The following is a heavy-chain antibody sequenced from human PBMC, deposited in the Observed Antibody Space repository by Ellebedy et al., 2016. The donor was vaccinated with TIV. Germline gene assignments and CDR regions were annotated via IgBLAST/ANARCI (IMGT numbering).Heavy chain of an antibody. V-gene: IGHV3-30*02. J-gene: IGHJ4*02. CDR3: AKDQVDY. Sequence: PGGSLRLSCAASGFTFSDFGMHWVRQAPGKGLEWVTFIQYDGTNKYYPDSVKGRFTISRDNSKNTLYLEMNSLRVEDTAVYYCAKDQVDYWGQGTLVTVSS. CDR1: GFTFSDFG. CDR2: IQYDGTNK.